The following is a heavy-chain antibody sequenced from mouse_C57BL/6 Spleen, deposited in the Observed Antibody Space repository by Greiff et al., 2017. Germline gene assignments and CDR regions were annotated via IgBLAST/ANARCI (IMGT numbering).Heavy chain of an antibody. V-gene: IGHV10-1*01. D-gene: IGHD6-1*01. J-gene: IGHJ4*01. Sequence: EVHLVESGGGLVQPKGSLKLSCAASGFSFNTYAMNWVRQAPGQGLEWVARIRSKSNNYATYYADSVKDRFTISRDDSESMLYLQMNNLKTEDTAMYYCVRPHDDLFMDYWGQGTSVTVSS. CDR2: IRSKSNNYAT. CDR3: VRPHDDLFMDY. CDR1: GFSFNTYA.